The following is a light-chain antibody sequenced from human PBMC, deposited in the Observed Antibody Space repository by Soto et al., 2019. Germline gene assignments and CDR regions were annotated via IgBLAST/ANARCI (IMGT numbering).Light chain of an antibody. V-gene: IGKV3-11*01. CDR2: DAY. J-gene: IGKJ5*01. CDR3: QQRHMWPIT. CDR1: QSFRGL. Sequence: EVVLTQSPVTLSLSPGARATLSCRASQSFRGLLAWYQQKPGQAPRLLIYDAYNRATDIPPRFSGSGSGTDFTLTILSLEPEDSAVYYCQQRHMWPITFGQGTRLEIK.